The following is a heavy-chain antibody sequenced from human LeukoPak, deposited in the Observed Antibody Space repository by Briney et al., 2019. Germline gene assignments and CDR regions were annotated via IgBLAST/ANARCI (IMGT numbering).Heavy chain of an antibody. D-gene: IGHD3-10*01. J-gene: IGHJ6*03. CDR3: ARDLRMVRGRYYYYMDV. Sequence: ASVKVSCKASGYTFTSYAMNWVRQAPGQGLEWMGWINTNTGNPTYAQGFTGRFVFSLDTSVSTACLQISSLKAEDTAVYYCARDLRMVRGRYYYYMDVWGKGTTVTVSS. CDR1: GYTFTSYA. V-gene: IGHV7-4-1*02. CDR2: INTNTGNP.